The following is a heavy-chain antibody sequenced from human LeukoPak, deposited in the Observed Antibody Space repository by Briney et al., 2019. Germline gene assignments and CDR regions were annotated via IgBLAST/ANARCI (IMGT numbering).Heavy chain of an antibody. Sequence: ASVKVSCKASGYTFSDYFIQWMRQAPGQGLEWMGWINPNGGGTHYEQKFQGRVTMTRDTSISTAYMELSSLRSEDTAVYYCARAASWSPFGDSYYYLDVWGKGTTVTISS. J-gene: IGHJ6*03. V-gene: IGHV1-2*02. CDR2: INPNGGGT. CDR1: GYTFSDYF. CDR3: ARAASWSPFGDSYYYLDV. D-gene: IGHD6-13*01.